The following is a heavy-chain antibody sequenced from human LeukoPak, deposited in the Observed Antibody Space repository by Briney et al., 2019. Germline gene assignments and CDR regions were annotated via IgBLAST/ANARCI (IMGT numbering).Heavy chain of an antibody. V-gene: IGHV4-59*01. CDR3: ARGYGDSGAYYSRLFDC. CDR2: IYDSGSI. CDR1: GGSISRYY. Sequence: PSETLSLTCTVSGGSISRYYWSWIRQSPGKGLEWIGYIYDSGSINYNPSLKSRVSISIDTPKNQFSLNLSSVTAADTAVYYCARGYGDSGAYYSRLFDCWGQGTLVTVSS. D-gene: IGHD3-22*01. J-gene: IGHJ4*02.